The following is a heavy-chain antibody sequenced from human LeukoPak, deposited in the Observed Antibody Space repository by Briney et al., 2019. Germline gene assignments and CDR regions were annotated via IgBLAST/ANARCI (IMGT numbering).Heavy chain of an antibody. D-gene: IGHD5-18*01. CDR1: GFTFRSYE. CDR2: ISSSGRTM. J-gene: IGHJ4*02. V-gene: IGHV3-48*03. CDR3: ARLRYSYGRGYDY. Sequence: PGGSLRLSCAASGFTFRSYEMNWVRQAPGKGLGWVSYISSSGRTMYYADSVKGRFTISRDNTKNSLYLQMNSLRAEDTAVYYCARLRYSYGRGYDYWGQGTLVTVSS.